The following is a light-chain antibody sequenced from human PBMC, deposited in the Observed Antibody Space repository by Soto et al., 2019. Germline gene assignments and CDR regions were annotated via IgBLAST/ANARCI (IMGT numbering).Light chain of an antibody. V-gene: IGLV2-14*01. Sequence: QSALTQPASVSGSPGQSITISCTGTSSDVGAYNYVSWYQHHPGKAPKLMIYEVSNRPSGVSNRFSGSKSGNTASLTISGLQAEDEAEYYCSSYTNINTRACVFGTGTKVTVL. J-gene: IGLJ1*01. CDR3: SSYTNINTRACV. CDR2: EVS. CDR1: SSDVGAYNY.